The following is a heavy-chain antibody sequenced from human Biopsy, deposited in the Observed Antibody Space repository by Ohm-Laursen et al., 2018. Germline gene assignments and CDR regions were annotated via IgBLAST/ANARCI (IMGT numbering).Heavy chain of an antibody. V-gene: IGHV1-24*01. CDR2: FAPENGKT. CDR1: GYTLTALS. Sequence: ASVKVSCKVSGYTLTALSMHWVRQAPGRGLEWMGGFAPENGKTIYAQSFQGRVTIVADKSTSTAYMELSSLRSDDTAIYYCATVRGLVWFGELIAWGQGTLVTVSS. CDR3: ATVRGLVWFGELIA. D-gene: IGHD3-10*01. J-gene: IGHJ5*02.